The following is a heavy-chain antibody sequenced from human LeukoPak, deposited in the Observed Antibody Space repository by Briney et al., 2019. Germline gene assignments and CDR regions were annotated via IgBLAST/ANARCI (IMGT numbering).Heavy chain of an antibody. V-gene: IGHV3-23*01. CDR2: ISGSGGST. Sequence: GGSLRLSCAASGFTFSSYAMSWVRQAPGKGLEWVSAISGSGGSTYYADSVKGRFPLSRENSKNTMSLQMNSLRAEDTAVYYCAKCSRLRYFDWSNWFDPWGQGTLVTVSS. CDR1: GFTFSSYA. J-gene: IGHJ5*02. D-gene: IGHD3-9*01. CDR3: AKCSRLRYFDWSNWFDP.